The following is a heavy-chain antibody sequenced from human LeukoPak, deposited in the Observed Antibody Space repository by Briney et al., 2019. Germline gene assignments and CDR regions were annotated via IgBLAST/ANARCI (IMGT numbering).Heavy chain of an antibody. CDR3: AREQGSGGSCYSCYYYYYMDV. D-gene: IGHD2-15*01. CDR1: GFTFSSYW. CDR2: IKQDGSEK. Sequence: GGSLRLSCAASGFTFSSYWMSWVRQAPGKGLEWVANIKQDGSEKYYVDSVKGRFTISRDNAKNSLYLQMNSLRAEDTAVYYCAREQGSGGSCYSCYYYYYMDVWGKGTTVTVSS. J-gene: IGHJ6*03. V-gene: IGHV3-7*01.